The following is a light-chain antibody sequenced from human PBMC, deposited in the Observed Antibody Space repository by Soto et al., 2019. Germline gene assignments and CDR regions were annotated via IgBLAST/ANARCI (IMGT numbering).Light chain of an antibody. J-gene: IGKJ2*01. CDR3: QQYGSSTYT. CDR1: QSVSSSY. Sequence: EIVLTQSPGTLSLSPGERATLSCRASQSVSSSYLAWYQQKPGQAPRLLIYGASSRATGIPDRFSGSGSGTDFTLTINRLEPEEFAVYYCQQYGSSTYTFGQGTKLEIK. CDR2: GAS. V-gene: IGKV3-20*01.